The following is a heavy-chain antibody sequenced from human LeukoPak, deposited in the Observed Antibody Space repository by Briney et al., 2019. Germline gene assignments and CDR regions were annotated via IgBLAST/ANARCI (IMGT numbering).Heavy chain of an antibody. J-gene: IGHJ4*02. D-gene: IGHD3-22*01. Sequence: SETLSLTCTVSGGSISSSGYYWGWIRQPPGKGLEWIGSISSGGSTHYIPSLKSRVTISVDTPKNQFSLKLSSVTAADTAVYHCARRSYDGSGYYYVDYWGQGTLVTVSS. CDR3: ARRSYDGSGYYYVDY. CDR2: ISSGGST. CDR1: GGSISSSGYY. V-gene: IGHV4-39*01.